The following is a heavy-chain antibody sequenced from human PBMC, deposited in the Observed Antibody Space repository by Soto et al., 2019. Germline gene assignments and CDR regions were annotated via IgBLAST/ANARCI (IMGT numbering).Heavy chain of an antibody. Sequence: EVQLVESGGGLVKPRGSLRLSCAASGFTFSSYSMNWVRQAPGKGLEWVSSISSSSSYIYYADSVKGRFTISRDNAKNSLYLQMNSLRAEDTAVYYCARDTGYYDFWSGAERVELDYWGQGTLVTVSS. CDR2: ISSSSSYI. CDR3: ARDTGYYDFWSGAERVELDY. J-gene: IGHJ4*02. CDR1: GFTFSSYS. V-gene: IGHV3-21*01. D-gene: IGHD3-3*01.